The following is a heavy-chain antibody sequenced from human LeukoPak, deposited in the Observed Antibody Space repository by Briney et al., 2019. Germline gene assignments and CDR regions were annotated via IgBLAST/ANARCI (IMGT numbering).Heavy chain of an antibody. CDR1: GFTFSSSA. V-gene: IGHV3-30*02. CDR3: ATHCSGTTCHRDY. J-gene: IGHJ4*02. CDR2: IQYDGSYK. Sequence: HPGGPLRLSCAASGFTFSSSAMHWVRQAPGKGLECVAFIQYDGSYKHYSDSVKGRFTISRDNSKNTLYLEMNSLRAEDTAVYYCATHCSGTTCHRDYWGQGTLVTVSS. D-gene: IGHD2-2*01.